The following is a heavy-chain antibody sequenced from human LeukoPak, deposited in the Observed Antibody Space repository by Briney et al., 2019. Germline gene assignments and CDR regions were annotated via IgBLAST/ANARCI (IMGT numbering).Heavy chain of an antibody. V-gene: IGHV5-51*01. CDR2: IYPGDSDA. J-gene: IGHJ4*02. CDR1: GYSFTTYW. D-gene: IGHD3-10*02. Sequence: GESLKISCRGSGYSFTTYWIVWVRQMPGKGLEWMGIIYPGDSDARYSPSFQGQVTISADKSINTAYLQWSSLKASDTAMYYCARQYDRGIMDSFDYWGQGTLVTVSS. CDR3: ARQYDRGIMDSFDY.